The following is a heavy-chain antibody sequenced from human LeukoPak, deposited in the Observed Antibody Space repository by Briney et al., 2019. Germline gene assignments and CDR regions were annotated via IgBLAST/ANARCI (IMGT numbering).Heavy chain of an antibody. CDR2: ISGSGGRT. Sequence: GGSLRLSCAASGFTFSSYAMSWVREAPGKGLEWVLAISGSGGRTYYADSVKGRLTISRDNSKNTLYLQMNSLRAEDTAVYYCAKGSLFGVVIIGYFDYWGQGTLVTVSS. J-gene: IGHJ4*02. CDR1: GFTFSSYA. CDR3: AKGSLFGVVIIGYFDY. D-gene: IGHD3-3*01. V-gene: IGHV3-23*01.